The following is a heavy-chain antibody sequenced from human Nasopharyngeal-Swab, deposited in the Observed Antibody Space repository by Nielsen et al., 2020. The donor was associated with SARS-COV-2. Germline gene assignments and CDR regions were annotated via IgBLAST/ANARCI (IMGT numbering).Heavy chain of an antibody. CDR3: TRHPAPTAMVDSYWFDP. Sequence: GESLKISCAASGFTFSGSAMHWVRQASGKGLEWGGRIRSKANSYATAYAASVTGRFTITRDDSKNTAYLQMNSLKTEDTAVYYCTRHPAPTAMVDSYWFDPWGQGTLVTVSS. J-gene: IGHJ5*02. D-gene: IGHD5-18*01. CDR2: IRSKANSYAT. V-gene: IGHV3-73*01. CDR1: GFTFSGSA.